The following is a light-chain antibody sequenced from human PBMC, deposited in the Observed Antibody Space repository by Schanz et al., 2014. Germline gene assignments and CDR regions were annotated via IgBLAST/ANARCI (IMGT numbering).Light chain of an antibody. CDR3: SSYTSSGTPVV. J-gene: IGLJ2*01. CDR2: DVT. CDR1: TSDVGGYKY. V-gene: IGLV2-14*01. Sequence: QSALTQPASVSGSPGQSITISCTGTTSDVGGYKYVSWYQQHPGKVPKLMIYDVTKRPSGVPDRFSGSKSGNTASLTISGLQAGDEAEYYCSSYTSSGTPVVFGGGTKLTVL.